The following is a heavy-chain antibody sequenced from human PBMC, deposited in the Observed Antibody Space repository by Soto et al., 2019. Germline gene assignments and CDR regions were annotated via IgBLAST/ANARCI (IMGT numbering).Heavy chain of an antibody. J-gene: IGHJ5*02. V-gene: IGHV4-34*01. CDR2: INHSGST. CDR3: ARASTMVRGVNNWFDP. Sequence: SETLSLTCAVYGVTFSGYYWSWIRQAPGKGLEWIGEINHSGSTNYNPSLKSRVTISVDTSKNQFSLKLSSVTAADTAVYYCARASTMVRGVNNWFDPWGQGTLVTVSS. CDR1: GVTFSGYY. D-gene: IGHD3-10*01.